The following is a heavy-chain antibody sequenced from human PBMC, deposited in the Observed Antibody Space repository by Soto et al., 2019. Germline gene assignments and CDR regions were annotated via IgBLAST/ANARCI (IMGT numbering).Heavy chain of an antibody. CDR3: AMTREYYYYGMDV. CDR1: GGTFSSYG. J-gene: IGHJ6*02. Sequence: QVRLVQSGAEVKKPGSSVKVSCKASGGTFSSYGISWVRQAPGQGLEWMGGFIPIFGTATYPQKSQGRVTITADESTSTAYMELSSLRSEDTAAYYCAMTREYYYYGMDVWGQGTTVTVSS. V-gene: IGHV1-69*12. D-gene: IGHD3-10*01. CDR2: FIPIFGTA.